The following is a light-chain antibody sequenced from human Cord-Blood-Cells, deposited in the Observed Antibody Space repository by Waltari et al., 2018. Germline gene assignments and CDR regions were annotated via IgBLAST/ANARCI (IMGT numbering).Light chain of an antibody. J-gene: IGLJ1*01. CDR1: SSDVGGYNY. CDR3: SSYTSSSTLV. V-gene: IGLV2-14*03. Sequence: QSALTQPASVSGSPGQSITIPCTGTSSDVGGYNYVSWYQQHPGKAPKLMIYDVSNRPSGVSNRFSCSKSGNTASLTISGLQAEDEADYYCSSYTSSSTLVFGTGTKVTVL. CDR2: DVS.